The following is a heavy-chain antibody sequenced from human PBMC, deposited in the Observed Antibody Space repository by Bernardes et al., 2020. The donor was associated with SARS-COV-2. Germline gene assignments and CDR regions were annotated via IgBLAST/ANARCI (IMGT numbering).Heavy chain of an antibody. Sequence: SATLSLTCAVYGGSLSGYYWNWLRQPPGKGLEWIGEINYSGSTNYNPSLKSRVTISVDTSKNQFSLKLNSVTAADTAVYYCARAVWYFDLWGRGTLVTVSS. V-gene: IGHV4-34*01. J-gene: IGHJ2*01. CDR3: ARAVWYFDL. CDR2: INYSGST. CDR1: GGSLSGYY.